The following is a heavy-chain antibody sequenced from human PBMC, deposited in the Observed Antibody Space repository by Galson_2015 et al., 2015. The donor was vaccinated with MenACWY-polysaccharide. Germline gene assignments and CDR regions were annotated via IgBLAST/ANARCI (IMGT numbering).Heavy chain of an antibody. V-gene: IGHV3-7*01. D-gene: IGHD6-19*01. CDR2: IERDGSEK. CDR1: GVTFSDYF. CDR3: AGGLGWSSDY. J-gene: IGHJ4*02. Sequence: SLRLSCAASGVTFSDYFMTWVRQAPGKGLEWVANIERDGSEKNYVDSVKARFTISRDNAKNSLYLQMDNLRAEDTAVYYCAGGLGWSSDYWGPGTLVTVSS.